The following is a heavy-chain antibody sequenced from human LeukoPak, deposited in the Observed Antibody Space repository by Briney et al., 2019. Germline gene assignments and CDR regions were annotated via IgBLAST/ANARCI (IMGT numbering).Heavy chain of an antibody. J-gene: IGHJ3*02. D-gene: IGHD2-15*01. Sequence: GGSLRLSCTASGFTFSTYWTSWVRQAPGEGLEWVSVIYSGGNTYYADSVKGRFTISRDNSKNTLYLQMNNLRAEDTAVYYCARDLGRDSFDIWGQGTRVTVSS. V-gene: IGHV3-53*01. CDR3: ARDLGRDSFDI. CDR2: IYSGGNT. CDR1: GFTFSTYW.